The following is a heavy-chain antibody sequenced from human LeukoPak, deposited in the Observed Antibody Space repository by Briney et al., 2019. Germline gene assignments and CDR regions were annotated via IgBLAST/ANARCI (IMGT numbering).Heavy chain of an antibody. CDR2: FDPEDGET. D-gene: IGHD6-19*01. J-gene: IGHJ3*02. Sequence: ASVKVSCKVSGYTLTELSMHWGRQAPGKGLEWMGGFDPEDGETIYAQKFQGRVTMTEDTSTDTAYRELSSLRSEDTAVYYCATQSDVLYAFDIWGQGTMVTVSS. CDR3: ATQSDVLYAFDI. V-gene: IGHV1-24*01. CDR1: GYTLTELS.